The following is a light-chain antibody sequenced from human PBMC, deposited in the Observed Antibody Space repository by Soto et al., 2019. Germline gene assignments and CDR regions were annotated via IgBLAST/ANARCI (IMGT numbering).Light chain of an antibody. CDR3: QRRSRWPPIT. V-gene: IGKV3-11*01. CDR2: DAS. CDR1: QSINYY. Sequence: EIVLTQSPVTLSLSPGDRATLSCRASQSINYYLAWYQQKPGQAPRLLIYDASNRATGIPLRFSGSGSGTDFTLTISSLEPEDFAVYYCQRRSRWPPITFGQGTRLDIK. J-gene: IGKJ5*01.